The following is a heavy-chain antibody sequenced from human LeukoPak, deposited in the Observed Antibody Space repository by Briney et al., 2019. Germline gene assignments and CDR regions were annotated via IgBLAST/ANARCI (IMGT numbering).Heavy chain of an antibody. CDR3: ARVIGGIDALDI. CDR1: GGSFSGYY. J-gene: IGHJ3*02. V-gene: IGHV4-34*01. D-gene: IGHD3-10*01. CDR2: INHSGST. Sequence: SETLSLTCAVYGGSFSGYYWSWIRQPPGKGLEWIGEINHSGSTNYSPSFKSRVTISVDTFTNQFSLKMSSVTGADTAIYYCARVIGGIDALDIWGRGTMVTVSS.